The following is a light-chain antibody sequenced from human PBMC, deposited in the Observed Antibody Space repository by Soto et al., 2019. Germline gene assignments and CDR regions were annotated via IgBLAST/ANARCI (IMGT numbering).Light chain of an antibody. CDR2: DAY. J-gene: IGKJ1*01. Sequence: EVVLTQSPATLSVSQGDSATLSCRASQDIGSAVAWYHQRSGQAPRLLIYDAYNRATGIQARFSGSGSGTDFTLTIRSLEPEDFAVYYCKQRSNWPPTVGQGTKVDI. CDR1: QDIGSA. CDR3: KQRSNWPPT. V-gene: IGKV3-11*01.